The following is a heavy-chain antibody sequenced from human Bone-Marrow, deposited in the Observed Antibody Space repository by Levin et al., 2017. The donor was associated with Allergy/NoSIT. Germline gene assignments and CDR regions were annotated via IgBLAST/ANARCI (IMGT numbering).Heavy chain of an antibody. CDR1: GFTFSSYD. Sequence: GESLKISCAASGFTFSSYDMHWVRQATGKGLEWVSAIGTAGDTYYPGSVKGRFTISRENAKNSLYLQMNSLRAGDTAVYYCARGRGSGWYNYYYYYGMDVWGQGTTVTVSS. V-gene: IGHV3-13*01. J-gene: IGHJ6*02. CDR3: ARGRGSGWYNYYYYYGMDV. D-gene: IGHD6-19*01. CDR2: IGTAGDT.